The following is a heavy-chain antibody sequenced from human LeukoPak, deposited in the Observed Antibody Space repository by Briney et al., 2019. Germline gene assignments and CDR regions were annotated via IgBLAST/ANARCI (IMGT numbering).Heavy chain of an antibody. V-gene: IGHV4-34*01. J-gene: IGHJ4*02. CDR2: INHSGST. D-gene: IGHD3-10*01. Sequence: SETLSLTCAVYGGSFSGYYWSWIRQPPGKGLEWIGEINHSGSTNYNPSLKSRVTISADTSKNQFSLKLSSVTAADTAVYYCARGWYYYGSGSFHRFDYWGQGTLVTVSS. CDR1: GGSFSGYY. CDR3: ARGWYYYGSGSFHRFDY.